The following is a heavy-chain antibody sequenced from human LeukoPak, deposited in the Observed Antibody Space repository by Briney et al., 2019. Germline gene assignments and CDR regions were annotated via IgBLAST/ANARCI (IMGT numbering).Heavy chain of an antibody. J-gene: IGHJ4*02. V-gene: IGHV3-30*18. Sequence: GGSLRLSCAASGFTFSSYGMHWVRQAPGKGLEWVAVISYDGSNKYYADSVKGRFTISRDNSKNTLYLQMNSLRAEDTAVYYCAKDESIVVVPAAKGPFDYWGQGTLVTVSS. CDR2: ISYDGSNK. CDR3: AKDESIVVVPAAKGPFDY. CDR1: GFTFSSYG. D-gene: IGHD2-2*01.